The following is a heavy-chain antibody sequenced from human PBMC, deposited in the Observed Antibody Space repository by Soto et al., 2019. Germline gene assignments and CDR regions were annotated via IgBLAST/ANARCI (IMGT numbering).Heavy chain of an antibody. Sequence: ASVKVSCKASGYTFTGYYMHRVRQAPGQGLEWMGWINPNSGGTNYAQKFQGRVTMTRDTSISTAYMELSRLRSDDTAVYYCAKTLLRFLEWLSPRPDYYYGMDVWGQGTTV. CDR2: INPNSGGT. CDR3: AKTLLRFLEWLSPRPDYYYGMDV. J-gene: IGHJ6*02. V-gene: IGHV1-2*02. CDR1: GYTFTGYY. D-gene: IGHD3-3*01.